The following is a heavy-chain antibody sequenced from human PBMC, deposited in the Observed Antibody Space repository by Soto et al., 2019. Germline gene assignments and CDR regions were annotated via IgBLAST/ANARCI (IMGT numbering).Heavy chain of an antibody. CDR1: GDSISSSSYY. J-gene: IGHJ4*02. CDR2: IYYSGST. CDR3: ARAPSSHDY. V-gene: IGHV4-39*01. D-gene: IGHD6-13*01. Sequence: PSETLSLTCTVSGDSISSSSYYWGWIRQPPGKGLEWIGNIYYSGSTYYNPSLKSRVTISVDTSKNQFSLKLSSVTAADTAVYYCARAPSSHDYWGQGTLVTVSS.